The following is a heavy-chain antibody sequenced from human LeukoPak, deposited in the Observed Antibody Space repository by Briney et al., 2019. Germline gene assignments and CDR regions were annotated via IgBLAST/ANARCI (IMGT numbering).Heavy chain of an antibody. CDR1: GFTFSDDA. Sequence: GGCLRLSCVVSGFTFSDDAMHWVRGAPGKGLEWVAFIRSDGSNKYYADSAKGGFTISRDNSKNTLSLQLNSLRSDDTAVYYCATSGYDRGGYYFDYWGQGTLVTVSS. CDR2: IRSDGSNK. J-gene: IGHJ4*02. D-gene: IGHD3-22*01. V-gene: IGHV3-30*02. CDR3: ATSGYDRGGYYFDY.